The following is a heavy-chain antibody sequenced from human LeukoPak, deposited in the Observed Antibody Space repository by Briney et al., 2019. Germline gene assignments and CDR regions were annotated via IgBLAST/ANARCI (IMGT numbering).Heavy chain of an antibody. CDR3: AKGLTTAGTSRGLDV. Sequence: GGSLRLSCAASGFTFTSYVVSWVRQAPGKGLEWVSAITGGSDSTYYADSVKGRFTISRDNSKNTLYVQMNSLRAEDTAVYYCAKGLTTAGTSRGLDVWGQGTTVTVSS. CDR2: ITGGSDST. CDR1: GFTFTSYV. J-gene: IGHJ6*02. V-gene: IGHV3-23*01. D-gene: IGHD1-1*01.